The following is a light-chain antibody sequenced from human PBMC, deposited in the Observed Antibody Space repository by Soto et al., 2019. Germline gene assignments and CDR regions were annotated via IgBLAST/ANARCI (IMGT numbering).Light chain of an antibody. CDR1: QGISNY. CDR3: QPLKRYAT. CDR2: GAT. V-gene: IGKV1-9*01. Sequence: PCCLPAFMGDRVTITCRASQGISNYLAWYQQKPGKTPRLLIYGATTLQSGVPSRFSGSGFGTDFALTNSSRQPADYATYSAQPLKRYATLGEGTRLEIK. J-gene: IGKJ5*01.